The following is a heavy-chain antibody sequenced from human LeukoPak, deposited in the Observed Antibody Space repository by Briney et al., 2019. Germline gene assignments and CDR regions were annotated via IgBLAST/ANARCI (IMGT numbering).Heavy chain of an antibody. CDR2: IYSGGST. CDR1: GFTVSSNY. Sequence: PGGSLRLSCAASGFTVSSNYMSWVRQAPGKGLEWVSVIYSGGSTYYADSVKGRFTISRDNSRNTLYLQMNSLRAEDTAVYYCPRSRPPFGVNDIWGQGTMVTVSS. CDR3: PRSRPPFGVNDI. J-gene: IGHJ3*02. D-gene: IGHD4/OR15-4a*01. V-gene: IGHV3-66*01.